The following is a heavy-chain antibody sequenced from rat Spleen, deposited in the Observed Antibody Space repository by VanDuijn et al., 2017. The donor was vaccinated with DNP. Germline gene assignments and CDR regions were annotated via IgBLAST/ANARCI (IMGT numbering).Heavy chain of an antibody. CDR1: GFTFSDYN. CDR2: IIYDGSRT. V-gene: IGHV5S10*01. D-gene: IGHD1-4*01. CDR3: ARHVLPLRVWDY. Sequence: EVQLVESGGGLVQPGRSLKLSCAASGFTFSDYNMAWVRQAPKKGLEWVATIIYDGSRTYYRDSVKGRFTISRDNAKNTLYLQMNSLRSEDTATYYCARHVLPLRVWDYWGQGVMVTVSS. J-gene: IGHJ2*01.